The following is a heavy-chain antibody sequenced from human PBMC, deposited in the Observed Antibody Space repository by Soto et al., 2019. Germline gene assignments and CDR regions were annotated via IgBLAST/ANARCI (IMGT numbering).Heavy chain of an antibody. Sequence: LSLTCTVSGGSIISYYWSWIRQPPGKGLEYIGYIYYSGSTNYNPSLQSRVTISVDTSNNQFSLTLRSVTAADTAVYYCARHPDIHWFDPWGQGTLVTVSS. J-gene: IGHJ5*02. CDR2: IYYSGST. V-gene: IGHV4-59*08. CDR1: GGSIISYY. D-gene: IGHD2-21*02. CDR3: ARHPDIHWFDP.